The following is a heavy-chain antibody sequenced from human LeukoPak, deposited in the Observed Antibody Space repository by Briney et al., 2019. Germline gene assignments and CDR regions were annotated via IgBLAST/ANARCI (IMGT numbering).Heavy chain of an antibody. J-gene: IGHJ3*02. CDR3: ARGRGTTQAFDI. CDR1: GGSISGYY. V-gene: IGHV4-59*01. Sequence: PSETLSLTCIVSGGSISGYYWSWIRQPPGRGLEWIGNIYYSGSTNYNPSLKSRVTILLDTSKNQFSLRLSSVTAADTAVYYCARGRGTTQAFDIWGQGTILTVSS. D-gene: IGHD1-7*01. CDR2: IYYSGST.